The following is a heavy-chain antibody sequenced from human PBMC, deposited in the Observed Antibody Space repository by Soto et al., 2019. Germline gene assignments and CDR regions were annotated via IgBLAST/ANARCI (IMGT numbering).Heavy chain of an antibody. J-gene: IGHJ6*02. CDR2: IYYSGST. CDR3: AKRGITTTRYGMDV. D-gene: IGHD3-16*01. V-gene: IGHV4-61*01. CDR1: GGSVSSGSYY. Sequence: PSETLSLTCTVSGGSVSSGSYYWSWIRQPPGKGLEWIGYIYYSGSTNYNPSLKSRVTISVDTSKNQFSLKLSSVTAADTAVYYWAKRGITTTRYGMDVWGQGTTVTVSS.